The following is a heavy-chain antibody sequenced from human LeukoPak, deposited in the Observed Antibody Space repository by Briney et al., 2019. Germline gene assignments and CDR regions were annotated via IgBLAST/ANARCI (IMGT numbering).Heavy chain of an antibody. Sequence: GASVKVPCKASGYTFTSYAMHWVRQAPGQRLEWMGWINAGNGNTKYSQKFQGRVAITRDTSASTAYMELSSLRSEDTAVYYCARLGELLPIDYWGQGTLVTVSS. D-gene: IGHD3-10*01. J-gene: IGHJ4*02. CDR1: GYTFTSYA. CDR2: INAGNGNT. CDR3: ARLGELLPIDY. V-gene: IGHV1-3*01.